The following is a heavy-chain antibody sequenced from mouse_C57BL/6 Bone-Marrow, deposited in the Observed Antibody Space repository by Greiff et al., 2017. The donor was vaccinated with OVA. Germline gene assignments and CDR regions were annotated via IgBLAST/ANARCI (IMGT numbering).Heavy chain of an antibody. D-gene: IGHD3-3*01. CDR2: ISYDGSN. V-gene: IGHV3-6*01. J-gene: IGHJ1*03. CDR1: GYSITSGYY. CDR3: AREGLVWYFDV. Sequence: EVQVVESGPGLVKPSQSLSLTCSVTGYSITSGYYWNWIRQFPGNKLEWMGYISYDGSNNYNPSLKNRISITRDTSKNQFFLKLNSVTTEDTATYYCAREGLVWYFDVWGTGTTVTVSS.